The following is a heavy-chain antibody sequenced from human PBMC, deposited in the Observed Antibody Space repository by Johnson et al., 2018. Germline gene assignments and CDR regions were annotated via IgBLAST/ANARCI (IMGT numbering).Heavy chain of an antibody. J-gene: IGHJ3*02. Sequence: WVRQAPGKGLEWVAVVSSDGSINYYADSVKGRFTISRDNSKNTLSLQMDSLRAEETAVYYCAKENYAGGGHYSGALDNWGQGTMVTVSS. CDR2: VSSDGSIN. D-gene: IGHD3-22*01. CDR3: AKENYAGGGHYSGALDN. V-gene: IGHV3-30*18.